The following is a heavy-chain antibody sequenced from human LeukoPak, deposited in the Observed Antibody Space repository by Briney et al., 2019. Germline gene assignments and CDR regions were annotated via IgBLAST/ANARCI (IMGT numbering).Heavy chain of an antibody. CDR2: INHSGST. CDR3: ARGVTGYYFGYYFDY. Sequence: SETLSLTCAVYGGSFSGYYWSWIRQPPGKGLEWIGEINHSGSTNYNPSLKSRVTISVDTSKNRFSLKLSSVTAADTAVYYCARGVTGYYFGYYFDYWGQGTLVTVSS. D-gene: IGHD3-9*01. CDR1: GGSFSGYY. J-gene: IGHJ4*02. V-gene: IGHV4-34*01.